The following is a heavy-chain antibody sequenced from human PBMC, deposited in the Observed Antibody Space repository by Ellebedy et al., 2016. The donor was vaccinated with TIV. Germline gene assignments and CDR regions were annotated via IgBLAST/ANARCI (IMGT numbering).Heavy chain of an antibody. CDR1: GFTVSSNY. CDR3: ARVDLGLAFHY. J-gene: IGHJ4*02. D-gene: IGHD3/OR15-3a*01. Sequence: GESLKISCAASGFTVSSNYMSWVRQAPGKGLEWVSIIYSAGTTYYADSVRGRFTISRDTSKGTVFFQMNSLRAEDTAVYYCARVDLGLAFHYWGQGTLVTVSS. CDR2: IYSAGTT. V-gene: IGHV3-53*01.